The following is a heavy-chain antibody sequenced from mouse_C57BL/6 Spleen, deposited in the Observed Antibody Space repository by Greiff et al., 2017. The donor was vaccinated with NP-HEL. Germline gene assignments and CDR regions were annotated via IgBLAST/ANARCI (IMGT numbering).Heavy chain of an antibody. V-gene: IGHV7-3*01. CDR3: ARYGNYEDYAMDY. Sequence: EVQLVESGGGLVQPGGSLSLSCAASGFTFTDYYMSWVRQPPGKALEWLGFIRNKANGYTTEYSASVKGRFTISRDNSQSILYLQMNALRAEDSATYYCARYGNYEDYAMDYWGQGTSVTVSS. J-gene: IGHJ4*01. CDR2: IRNKANGYTT. CDR1: GFTFTDYY. D-gene: IGHD2-1*01.